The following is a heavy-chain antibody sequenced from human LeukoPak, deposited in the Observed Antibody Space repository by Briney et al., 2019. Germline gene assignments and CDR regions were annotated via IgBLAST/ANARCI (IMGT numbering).Heavy chain of an antibody. J-gene: IGHJ4*02. CDR1: GFTFSSYT. Sequence: GGSLRLSCAASGFTFSSYTMNWVRQAPGKGLVWVSRINSDGSSTNYADSVKGRFIISRDNAKNTLYLQMNSLRAEDTAVYYCASDLKWELLQPFDYWGQETLVTVSS. CDR3: ASDLKWELLQPFDY. D-gene: IGHD1-26*01. V-gene: IGHV3-74*01. CDR2: INSDGSST.